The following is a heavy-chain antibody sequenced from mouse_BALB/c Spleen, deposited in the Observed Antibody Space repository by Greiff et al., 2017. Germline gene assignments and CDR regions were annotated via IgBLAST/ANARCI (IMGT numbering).Heavy chain of an antibody. J-gene: IGHJ4*01. Sequence: EVQLQESGGGLVKPGGSLKLSCAASGFAFSSYDMSWVRQTPEKRLEWVAYISSGGGSTYYPDTVKGRFTISRDNAKNTLYLQMSSLKSEDTAMYYCARGYGKEAMDYWGQGTSVTVSS. V-gene: IGHV5-12-1*01. CDR1: GFAFSSYD. CDR2: ISSGGGST. CDR3: ARGYGKEAMDY. D-gene: IGHD2-10*02.